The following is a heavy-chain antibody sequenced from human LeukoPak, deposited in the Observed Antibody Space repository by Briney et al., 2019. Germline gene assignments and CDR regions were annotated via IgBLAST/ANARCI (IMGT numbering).Heavy chain of an antibody. CDR3: AKDSGYSYGYDN. V-gene: IGHV3-30*02. J-gene: IGHJ4*02. CDR2: IRYDGSNK. Sequence: GGSLRLSCAASGFTFSSYGMHWVRRAPGKGLEWVAFIRYDGSNKYYADSVKGRFTISRDNSKSTLYLQMNSLRAEDTAVYYCAKDSGYSYGYDNWGQGTLVTVSS. D-gene: IGHD5-18*01. CDR1: GFTFSSYG.